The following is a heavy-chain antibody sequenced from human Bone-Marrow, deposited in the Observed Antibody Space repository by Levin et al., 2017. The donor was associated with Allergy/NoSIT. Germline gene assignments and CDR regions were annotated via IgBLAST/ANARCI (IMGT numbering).Heavy chain of an antibody. Sequence: GGSLRLSCAASGFTFSSYGMHWVRQAPGKGLEWVAVIWYDGSNKYYADSVKGRFTISRDNSKNTLYLQMNSLRAEDTAVYYCARDYSVSSSSHLDYWGQGTLVTVSS. D-gene: IGHD6-13*01. J-gene: IGHJ4*02. CDR2: IWYDGSNK. V-gene: IGHV3-33*01. CDR3: ARDYSVSSSSHLDY. CDR1: GFTFSSYG.